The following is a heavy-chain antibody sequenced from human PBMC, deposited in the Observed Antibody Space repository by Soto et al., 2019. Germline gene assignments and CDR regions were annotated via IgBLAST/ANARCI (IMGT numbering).Heavy chain of an antibody. CDR3: AWDPRITGTFGY. J-gene: IGHJ4*02. CDR2: IIPIFDTA. CDR1: GGTVSSYA. D-gene: IGHD1-7*01. V-gene: IGHV1-69*13. Sequence: ASVKVSCKASGGTVSSYAISWVRQAPGQGLEWMGGIIPIFDTANYAQKFQGRVTITADESTSTAYMELSSLRSEDTAVYYCAWDPRITGTFGYWGQGTLVTVSS.